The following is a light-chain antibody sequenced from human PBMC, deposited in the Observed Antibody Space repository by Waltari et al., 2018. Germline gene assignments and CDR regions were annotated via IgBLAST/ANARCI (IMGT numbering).Light chain of an antibody. V-gene: IGKV1-9*01. CDR1: QGITNY. CDR3: QQFHTFT. CDR2: AAS. J-gene: IGKJ3*01. Sequence: DIQLTQAPSFLSASVGDRVSIACRASQGITNYLAWYQQKPGKAPKLLIYAASTLQSGVPARFSCSGAGTDFTLTISSLQPEDFATYYCQQFHTFTFGPGTKVDIK.